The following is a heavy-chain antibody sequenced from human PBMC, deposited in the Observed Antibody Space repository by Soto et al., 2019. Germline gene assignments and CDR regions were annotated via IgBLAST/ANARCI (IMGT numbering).Heavy chain of an antibody. CDR3: AREVRDTAVADFDY. V-gene: IGHV3-48*02. J-gene: IGHJ4*02. CDR2: ISSSISTM. Sequence: EVQLVESGGGLVQPGGSLRLSCAASGFTFSRYSMNWVRQAPGKGLEWLSYISSSISTMHYADSVKGRFTISRDNAKNSLYLQINSLRDEDTAVYYCAREVRDTAVADFDYWGQGTLVTVSS. D-gene: IGHD5-18*01. CDR1: GFTFSRYS.